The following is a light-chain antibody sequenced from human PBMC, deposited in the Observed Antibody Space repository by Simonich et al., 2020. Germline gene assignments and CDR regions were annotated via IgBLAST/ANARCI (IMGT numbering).Light chain of an antibody. CDR3: MQGIHSIT. J-gene: IGKJ5*01. CDR2: EVS. CDR1: QCLLHRDGKTY. Sequence: DIVMPQTPLSLSVTPGKPASISCKSSQCLLHRDGKTYLYWYLKKPGPSPQLLIYEVSSLFSGVPDRFSGSGSGTDFTLKISRVEAEDVGVYYCMQGIHSITVGQGTRLEIK. V-gene: IGKV2-29*02.